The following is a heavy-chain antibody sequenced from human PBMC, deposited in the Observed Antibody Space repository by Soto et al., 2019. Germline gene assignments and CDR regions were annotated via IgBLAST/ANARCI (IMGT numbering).Heavy chain of an antibody. CDR2: INPSNGFT. Sequence: QVQLVQSGAELKKLGASVSLSCKASGFTFNTYYINWVRQSPGEGLQWMGIINPSNGFTSYAQKFQDRVTMTADTSTKTVYMELSSLRSEDTAVYFCARDWPDTYCGGDCPLGYYYHGMDVWGQGTAVTVSS. J-gene: IGHJ6*02. CDR1: GFTFNTYY. V-gene: IGHV1-46*02. CDR3: ARDWPDTYCGGDCPLGYYYHGMDV. D-gene: IGHD2-21*02.